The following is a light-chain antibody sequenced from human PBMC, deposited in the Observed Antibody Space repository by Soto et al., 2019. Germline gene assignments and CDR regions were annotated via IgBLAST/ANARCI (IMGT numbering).Light chain of an antibody. Sequence: EIVLTQSPGTLYLSPGERAILSCRASQSINNRYLAWYQQMPGRAPRLLIHGASSRAAGIPDRFSGSGSGTDYTLTINRLEPEEFAVYYCHHYDNSPPFPFGPGTTVDI. CDR2: GAS. J-gene: IGKJ3*01. V-gene: IGKV3-20*01. CDR3: HHYDNSPPFP. CDR1: QSINNRY.